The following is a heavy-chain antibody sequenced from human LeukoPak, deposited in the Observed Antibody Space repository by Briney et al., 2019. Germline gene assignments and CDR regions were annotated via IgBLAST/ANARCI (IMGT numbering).Heavy chain of an antibody. CDR2: IYYSGGT. J-gene: IGHJ3*02. Sequence: SETLSLTCTVPGGSISSYYWSWVRQPPGKGLEWVGYIYYSGGTNYNPSLKSRVTISVDTSKNQFSLKRSSVTAADPAVYYCAQSFFPECRCFYDNDAFDIWGQGTMVTVSS. CDR3: AQSFFPECRCFYDNDAFDI. D-gene: IGHD3-3*01. CDR1: GGSISSYY. V-gene: IGHV4-59*01.